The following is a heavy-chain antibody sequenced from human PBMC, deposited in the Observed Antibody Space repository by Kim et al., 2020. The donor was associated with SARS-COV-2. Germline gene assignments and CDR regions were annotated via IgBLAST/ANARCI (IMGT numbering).Heavy chain of an antibody. Sequence: ASVKVSCKASGYTFTSYGISWVRQAPGQGLEWMGWISAYNGNTNYAQKLQGRVTMTTDTSTSTAYMELRSLRSDDTAVYYCAREGYCSGGSCQYQYYYYYYGMDVWGQGTTVTVSS. J-gene: IGHJ6*02. D-gene: IGHD2-15*01. CDR3: AREGYCSGGSCQYQYYYYYYGMDV. CDR2: ISAYNGNT. V-gene: IGHV1-18*04. CDR1: GYTFTSYG.